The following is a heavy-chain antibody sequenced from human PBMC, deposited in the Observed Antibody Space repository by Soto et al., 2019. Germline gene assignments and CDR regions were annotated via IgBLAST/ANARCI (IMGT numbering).Heavy chain of an antibody. CDR2: VHYSGST. V-gene: IGHV4-39*01. D-gene: IGHD3-22*01. CDR1: GGSISSSSYY. CDR3: ARQHYYDSSGYYTWD. Sequence: SETLSLTCTVSGGSISSSSYYWGWIRQPPGKGLEWIATVHYSGSTYYTPSLKNRVTISADTSNNQFSLRLNSVTAADSAVYYCARQHYYDSSGYYTWDWGQGTLVTVSS. J-gene: IGHJ4*02.